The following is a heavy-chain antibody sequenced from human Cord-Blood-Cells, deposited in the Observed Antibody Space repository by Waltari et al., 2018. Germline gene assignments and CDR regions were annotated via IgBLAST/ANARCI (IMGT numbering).Heavy chain of an antibody. V-gene: IGHV1-2*02. CDR1: GYTFTGYY. J-gene: IGHJ4*02. D-gene: IGHD1-26*01. Sequence: QVQLVQSGAEVQKPGASVKVSCKASGYTFTGYYMHWVRQAPGQGLEWMGWINPNSGGTNYAQKFQGRIIVTRETSISRAYMELSRLRSDDTAVYYCARDLLSVSYYCDYWGQGTLVTVSS. CDR2: INPNSGGT. CDR3: ARDLLSVSYYCDY.